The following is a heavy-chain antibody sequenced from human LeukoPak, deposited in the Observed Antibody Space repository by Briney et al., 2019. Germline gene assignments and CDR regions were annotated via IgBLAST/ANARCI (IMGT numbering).Heavy chain of an antibody. CDR3: ASRYGDSGDFQQ. CDR1: GFTFSSYS. CDR2: ISSSSSYI. D-gene: IGHD4-17*01. Sequence: GGSLRLSCAASGFTFSSYSMNWVRQAPGKGLEWVSSISSSSSYIYYADSVKGRFTISRDNAKNSLYLQMNSLRAEDTAGYYWASRYGDSGDFQQWGQGTLVTVSS. V-gene: IGHV3-21*01. J-gene: IGHJ1*01.